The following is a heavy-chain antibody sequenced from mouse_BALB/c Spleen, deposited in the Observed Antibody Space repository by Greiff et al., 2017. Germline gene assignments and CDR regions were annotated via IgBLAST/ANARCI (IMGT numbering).Heavy chain of an antibody. D-gene: IGHD2-3*01. Sequence: EVKLVESGPGLVKPSQSLSLTCTVTGYSITSDYAWNWIRQFPGNKLEWMGYISYSGSTSYNPSLKSRISITRDTSKNQFFLQLNSVTTEDTATYYCARWLLRYWYFDVWGAGTTVTVSS. CDR3: ARWLLRYWYFDV. J-gene: IGHJ1*01. CDR1: GYSITSDYA. V-gene: IGHV3-2*02. CDR2: ISYSGST.